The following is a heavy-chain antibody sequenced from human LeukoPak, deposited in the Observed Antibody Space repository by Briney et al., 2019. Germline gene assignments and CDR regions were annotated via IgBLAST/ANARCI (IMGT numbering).Heavy chain of an antibody. J-gene: IGHJ6*02. D-gene: IGHD1-26*01. CDR1: GDSISYYY. CDR3: ARDGRISPYSGMDV. V-gene: IGHV4-59*01. CDR2: IYYSGST. Sequence: SETLSLTCNVSGDSISYYYWSWIRQPPGKGLEWIGYIYYSGSTDYNPSLKSRVSISVDTSKNQFSLKLNSVTPADTAVYYCARDGRISPYSGMDVWGQGTTVTVTS.